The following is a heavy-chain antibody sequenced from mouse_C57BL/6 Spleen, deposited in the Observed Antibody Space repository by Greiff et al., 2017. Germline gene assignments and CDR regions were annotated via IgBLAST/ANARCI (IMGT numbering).Heavy chain of an antibody. D-gene: IGHD1-1*01. CDR2: IYPGSGST. CDR3: ARTLITTEDYAMDY. V-gene: IGHV1-55*01. CDR1: GYTFTSYW. Sequence: VQLQQPGAELVKPGASVKMSCKASGYTFTSYWITWVKQRPGQGLEWIGDIYPGSGSTNYNEKFKSKATLTVDTSSSTAYMQLSSLTSEDSAVYYCARTLITTEDYAMDYWGQGTSVTVSS. J-gene: IGHJ4*01.